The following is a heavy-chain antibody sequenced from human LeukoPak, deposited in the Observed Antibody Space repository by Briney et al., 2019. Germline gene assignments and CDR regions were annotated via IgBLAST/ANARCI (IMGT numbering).Heavy chain of an antibody. CDR1: GLTFSTST. Sequence: GGSLRLSCAASGLTFSTSTMNWVRQAPGKGLEWVSSISSSNDYIYYADSVKGRFTISRDNAKNSPYLQMNSLRAEDTAVYYCVRIPNSAGFPNWFDPWGQGTLVTVSS. D-gene: IGHD6-19*01. CDR3: VRIPNSAGFPNWFDP. V-gene: IGHV3-21*01. CDR2: ISSSNDYI. J-gene: IGHJ5*02.